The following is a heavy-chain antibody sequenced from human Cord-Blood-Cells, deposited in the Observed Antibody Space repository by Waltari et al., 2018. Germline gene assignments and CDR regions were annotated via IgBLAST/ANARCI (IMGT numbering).Heavy chain of an antibody. J-gene: IGHJ5*02. V-gene: IGHV1-3*01. D-gene: IGHD6-13*01. CDR1: GYTFTSYA. CDR3: AREGIAAHWFDP. Sequence: QVKLVQSGAEVKKPGASVKVSCQASGYTFTSYAMHWVRQAPGQRLEWMGWINAGNGNTKYSQKFQGRVTITRDTSASTAYMELSSLRSEDTAVYYCAREGIAAHWFDPWGQGTLVTVSS. CDR2: INAGNGNT.